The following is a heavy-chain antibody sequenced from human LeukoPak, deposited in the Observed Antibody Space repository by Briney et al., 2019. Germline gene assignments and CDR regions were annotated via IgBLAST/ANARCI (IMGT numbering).Heavy chain of an antibody. CDR2: INWNGGSI. J-gene: IGHJ4*02. V-gene: IGHV3-20*04. Sequence: GGSLRLSCAASGFTFDDYGMSWVRQAPGKGLEWVSGINWNGGSIGYADSVKGRFTISRDNAKNTLYLQMNSLRAEDTAVYYCAKAYTVRGSFDYWGQGTLVTVSS. D-gene: IGHD3-10*01. CDR3: AKAYTVRGSFDY. CDR1: GFTFDDYG.